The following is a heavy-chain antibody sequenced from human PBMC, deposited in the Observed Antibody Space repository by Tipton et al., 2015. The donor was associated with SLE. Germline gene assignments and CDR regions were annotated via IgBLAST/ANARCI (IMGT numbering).Heavy chain of an antibody. CDR1: GDSLSGYY. CDR3: ARAPDLPAAYDS. CDR2: IYYTGST. Sequence: TLSLTCDVYGDSLSGYYWSWICQPPGKGLEWIGYIYYTGSTSYNPSLESRVTISVDTSKNQFSLRLTSVTAADSAVYFCARAPDLPAAYDSWGQGTLVTVSS. D-gene: IGHD2-2*01. V-gene: IGHV4-31*11. J-gene: IGHJ5*01.